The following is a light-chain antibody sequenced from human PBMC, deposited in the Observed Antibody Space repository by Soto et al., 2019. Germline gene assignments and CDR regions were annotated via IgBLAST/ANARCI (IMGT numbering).Light chain of an antibody. V-gene: IGKV3-20*01. J-gene: IGKJ1*01. CDR2: GAS. Sequence: EIVLTQSPGTLSLSPGERATLSCRASQSVRSNCLAWYQHKPGQAPRLLIYGASSRATGIQDRFSGSGSGTDFTLTISRLEPEDFAVYYCQQYGSSPRTFGQGTKVDIK. CDR3: QQYGSSPRT. CDR1: QSVRSNC.